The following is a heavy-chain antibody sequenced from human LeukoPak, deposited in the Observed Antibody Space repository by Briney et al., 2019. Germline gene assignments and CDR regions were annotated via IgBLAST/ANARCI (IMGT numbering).Heavy chain of an antibody. CDR2: IWFDGSNK. CDR3: ARDLSGGGFDY. V-gene: IGHV3-33*01. D-gene: IGHD3-10*01. CDR1: GFIFSNDA. Sequence: PGGSLRLSCAASGFIFSNDAMHWVRQAPGKGLEWVAFIWFDGSNKHYADSVKGRFTISRDNAKNSLYLQMNSLRAEDTAVYYCARDLSGGGFDYWGQGTLVTVSS. J-gene: IGHJ4*02.